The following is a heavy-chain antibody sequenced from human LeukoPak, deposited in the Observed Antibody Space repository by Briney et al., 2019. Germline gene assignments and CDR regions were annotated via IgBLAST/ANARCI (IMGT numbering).Heavy chain of an antibody. CDR3: ARDIAAPGSY. Sequence: PGGSLRLSCAASEFTFSTYWMTWVRQAPGKGLEWVANINQDGSEKYYVDSVKGRFTISRDNAKNSLYQQMNSLRVEDTAVYYCARDIAAPGSYWGQGALVTVSS. CDR2: INQDGSEK. V-gene: IGHV3-7*01. CDR1: EFTFSTYW. D-gene: IGHD6-13*01. J-gene: IGHJ4*02.